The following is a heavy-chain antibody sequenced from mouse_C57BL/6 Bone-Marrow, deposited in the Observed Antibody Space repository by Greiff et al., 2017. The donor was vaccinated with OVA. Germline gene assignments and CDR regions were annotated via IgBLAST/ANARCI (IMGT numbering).Heavy chain of an antibody. CDR1: GFTFSDYY. Sequence: EVKLMESGGGLVQPGGSLKLSCAASGFTFSDYYMYWVRQTPEKRLEWVAYISNGGGSTYYPATVKGRFTISRDYAKNTLYLQMSRLKSEDTAMYYCARNYGNPAWFACWGQGTLVTVSA. V-gene: IGHV5-12*01. J-gene: IGHJ3*01. CDR3: ARNYGNPAWFAC. CDR2: ISNGGGST. D-gene: IGHD2-1*01.